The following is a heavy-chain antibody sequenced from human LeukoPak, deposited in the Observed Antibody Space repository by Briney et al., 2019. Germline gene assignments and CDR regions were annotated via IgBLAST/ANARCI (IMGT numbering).Heavy chain of an antibody. CDR3: ARDLFKNFGYTAMVWWFDP. CDR2: IFYTGNT. V-gene: IGHV4-39*02. Sequence: SETLSLTCTVSGGSISSSSYYWGWIRQPPGKGLEWIGGIFYTGNTYDNPSLKSRVTISVDTSKNQFSLKLSSVTAADTAVYYCARDLFKNFGYTAMVWWFDPWGQGTLVTVSS. J-gene: IGHJ5*02. D-gene: IGHD5-18*01. CDR1: GGSISSSSYY.